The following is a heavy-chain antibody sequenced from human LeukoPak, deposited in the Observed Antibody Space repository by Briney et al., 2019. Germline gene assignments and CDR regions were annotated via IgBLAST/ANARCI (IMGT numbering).Heavy chain of an antibody. CDR2: MNPNSGNT. CDR3: ARGRVYCSGGSCYYWFDP. CDR1: GYTFTSYY. D-gene: IGHD2-15*01. J-gene: IGHJ5*02. Sequence: ASVKVSCKASGYTFTSYYMHWVRQAPGQGLEWMGWMNPNSGNTGYAQKFQGRVTMTRNTSISTAYMELSSLRSEDTAVYYCARGRVYCSGGSCYYWFDPWGQGTLVTVSS. V-gene: IGHV1-8*02.